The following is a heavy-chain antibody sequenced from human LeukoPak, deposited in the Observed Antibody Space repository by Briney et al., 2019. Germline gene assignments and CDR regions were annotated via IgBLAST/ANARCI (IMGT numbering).Heavy chain of an antibody. Sequence: GGSLRLSCSVSASTFSSYTMSWVRQTPGKGLEWVSLISATGNYIYYADSVKGRFTISRDNARNSLYLQMNSLRAEDTAVYYCAKARYCSGGSCFPQLTPDYWGQGTLVTVSS. V-gene: IGHV3-21*04. CDR3: AKARYCSGGSCFPQLTPDY. CDR1: ASTFSSYT. D-gene: IGHD2-15*01. J-gene: IGHJ4*02. CDR2: ISATGNYI.